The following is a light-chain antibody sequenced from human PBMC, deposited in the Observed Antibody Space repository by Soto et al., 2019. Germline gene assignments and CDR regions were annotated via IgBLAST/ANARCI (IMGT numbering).Light chain of an antibody. CDR2: GAS. Sequence: DIVLTQSPGTLSLSPGEGATLSCRASQSVSSNYLAWYQQKPGQAPRLLIYGASNRATGIPDRFSGSGSGTDFTLTISRLEPEDFAVYFCQQYGSSPEVTFGGGTKVEI. V-gene: IGKV3-20*01. CDR3: QQYGSSPEVT. J-gene: IGKJ4*01. CDR1: QSVSSNY.